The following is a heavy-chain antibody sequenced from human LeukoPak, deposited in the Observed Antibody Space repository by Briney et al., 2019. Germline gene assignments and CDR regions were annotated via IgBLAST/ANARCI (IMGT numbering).Heavy chain of an antibody. Sequence: SETLSLTCTVSGGSISSSSYYWGWIRQPPGKGLEWIGSIYYSGSTYYNPSLKSRVTISVDTSKNQFSLKLSSVTAADTAVYYCARVRCGYSSGWYERTYYFDYWGQGTLVTVSS. D-gene: IGHD6-19*01. CDR3: ARVRCGYSSGWYERTYYFDY. CDR1: GGSISSSSYY. CDR2: IYYSGST. J-gene: IGHJ4*02. V-gene: IGHV4-39*07.